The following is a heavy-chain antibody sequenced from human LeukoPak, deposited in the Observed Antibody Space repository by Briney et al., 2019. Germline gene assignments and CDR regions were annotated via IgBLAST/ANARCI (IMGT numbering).Heavy chain of an antibody. J-gene: IGHJ4*02. CDR2: IYTSGST. CDR3: ARHDSIVGAHGPFFDY. CDR1: GGSISSYY. D-gene: IGHD1-26*01. V-gene: IGHV4-4*07. Sequence: SETLSLTCTVSGGSISSYYWSWIRQPAGKGLEWIGRIYTSGSTNYNPSLKSRVTMSVDTSKNQFSLKLSSVTAADTAVYYCARHDSIVGAHGPFFDYWGQGTLVTVSS.